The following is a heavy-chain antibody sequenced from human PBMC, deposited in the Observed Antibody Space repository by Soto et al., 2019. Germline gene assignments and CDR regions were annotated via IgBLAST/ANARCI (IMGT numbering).Heavy chain of an antibody. V-gene: IGHV3-33*01. J-gene: IGHJ4*02. Sequence: QVQLVESGGGVVQPGRSLRLSCAASGFTFSTSGMHWVRQAPGKGLEWVAVIWYDGSYKYNTDSVKGRFTISRDNSKNTLXLQXXXXXXXXXXXXXXXXXXXXXXXFXXXGQGTLVTVSS. CDR2: IWYDGSYK. CDR1: GFTFSTSG. CDR3: XXXXXXXXXFXX.